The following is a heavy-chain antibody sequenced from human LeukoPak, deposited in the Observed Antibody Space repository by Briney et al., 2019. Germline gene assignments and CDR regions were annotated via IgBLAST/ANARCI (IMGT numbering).Heavy chain of an antibody. CDR1: GFTFSRHV. D-gene: IGHD3-10*01. CDR3: ARGGIPTGPYYYFYYMDV. Sequence: GGSLRLSCAASGFTFSRHVMHWVRQAPGKGLEWVASISYDGNNKFHADPVKGRFTISRDNSRNTLYLQMNSLIGEDAAVYSCARGGIPTGPYYYFYYMDVWGKGTAVAVSS. CDR2: ISYDGNNK. J-gene: IGHJ6*03. V-gene: IGHV3-30*01.